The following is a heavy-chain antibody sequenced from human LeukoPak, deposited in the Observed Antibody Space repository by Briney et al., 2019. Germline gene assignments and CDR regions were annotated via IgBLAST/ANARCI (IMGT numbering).Heavy chain of an antibody. Sequence: PSETLSLTCTVSGGSISGYCWGWVRQPPGKGLEWIGYIYYSGSSTYNPSLRSRVTMSVDTPKNQFSLKLSSVTAADTAVYYCARDKQPGDYWGQGTLVTVSS. D-gene: IGHD5-18*01. J-gene: IGHJ4*02. CDR2: IYYSGSS. V-gene: IGHV4-59*01. CDR1: GGSISGYC. CDR3: ARDKQPGDY.